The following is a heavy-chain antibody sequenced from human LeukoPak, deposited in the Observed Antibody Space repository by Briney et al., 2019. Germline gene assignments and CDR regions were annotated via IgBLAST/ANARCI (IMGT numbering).Heavy chain of an antibody. J-gene: IGHJ4*02. D-gene: IGHD1-26*01. Sequence: GGSLRLSCATSGFIFTDFSINWVRQARGKGLEWVSSISTSSRFIHYADSVKGRFTISRDDANNVVYLQMSSLRVEDTALYYCARGLWELLNWGQGTLVTVSS. V-gene: IGHV3-21*01. CDR3: ARGLWELLN. CDR1: GFIFTDFS. CDR2: ISTSSRFI.